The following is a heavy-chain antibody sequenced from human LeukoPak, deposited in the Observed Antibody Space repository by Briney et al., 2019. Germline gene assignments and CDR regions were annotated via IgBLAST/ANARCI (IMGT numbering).Heavy chain of an antibody. V-gene: IGHV4-61*01. CDR2: INYSGRT. J-gene: IGHJ3*01. CDR3: ARPHYYDSSGYYYEGGAFDL. Sequence: PSETLSLTCTVSAGSVNSGTYYWSGIRQPPGKGLEWIGYINYSGRTNFNPSLKSRVTLSIDASKNQFSLKLTAVTAADTAVYYCARPHYYDSSGYYYEGGAFDLWGQGTMVTVSS. CDR1: AGSVNSGTYY. D-gene: IGHD3-22*01.